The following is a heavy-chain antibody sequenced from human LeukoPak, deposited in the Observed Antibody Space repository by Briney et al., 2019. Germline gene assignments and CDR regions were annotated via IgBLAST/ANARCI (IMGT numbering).Heavy chain of an antibody. CDR3: ARDRYCSGGSCYHTARFDP. V-gene: IGHV1-69*01. D-gene: IGHD2-15*01. J-gene: IGHJ5*02. Sequence: GASVEVSCKASGGTFSSHAISWVRQAPGQGLEWMGGIIPIFGTANYAQKFQGRVTITADESTSTAYMELSSLRSEDTAVYYCARDRYCSGGSCYHTARFDPWGQGTLVTVSS. CDR2: IIPIFGTA. CDR1: GGTFSSHA.